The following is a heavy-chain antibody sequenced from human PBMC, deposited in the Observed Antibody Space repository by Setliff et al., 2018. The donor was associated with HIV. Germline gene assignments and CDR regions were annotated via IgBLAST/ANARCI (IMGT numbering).Heavy chain of an antibody. J-gene: IGHJ2*01. D-gene: IGHD1-26*01. CDR2: IYTSGKT. Sequence: LTCTVSGDSITRGSYYWSWIRQPAGKGLEWIGHIYTSGKTHYSPSLKSRVTISADTSKNQLSLNLSSVTAADTAVYYCARAAYSGTYLWEPATDLWGRGTLVTVSS. CDR3: ARAAYSGTYLWEPATDL. CDR1: GDSITRGSYY. V-gene: IGHV4-61*09.